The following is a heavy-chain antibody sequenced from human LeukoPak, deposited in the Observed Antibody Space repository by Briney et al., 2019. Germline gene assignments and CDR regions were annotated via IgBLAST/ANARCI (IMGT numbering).Heavy chain of an antibody. V-gene: IGHV3-30*02. CDR3: AKLHNNGAVAGIGTYEFDY. CDR1: GFTFSSYG. J-gene: IGHJ4*02. D-gene: IGHD6-19*01. CDR2: IWYDGSNK. Sequence: GGSLRLSCAASGFTFSSYGMHWVRQAPGKGLEWVAVIWYDGSNKYYADSVKGRFTISRDNSKSTLYLQMNSLRAEDTAVYYCAKLHNNGAVAGIGTYEFDYWGQGTLVTVSS.